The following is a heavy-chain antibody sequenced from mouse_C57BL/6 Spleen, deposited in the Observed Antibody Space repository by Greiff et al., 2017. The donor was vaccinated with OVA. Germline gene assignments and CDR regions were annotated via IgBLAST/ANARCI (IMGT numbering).Heavy chain of an antibody. CDR3: ARYSNYNYFDY. V-gene: IGHV1-81*01. J-gene: IGHJ2*01. Sequence: VQLQQSGAELARPGASVTLSCKASGYTFTSYGISWVKQRTGQGLEWIGEIYPRSGNTYYNEKFKGKATLTADKSSSTAYMELRSLTSEDSAVYFCARYSNYNYFDYWGQGTTLTVSS. CDR1: GYTFTSYG. CDR2: IYPRSGNT. D-gene: IGHD2-5*01.